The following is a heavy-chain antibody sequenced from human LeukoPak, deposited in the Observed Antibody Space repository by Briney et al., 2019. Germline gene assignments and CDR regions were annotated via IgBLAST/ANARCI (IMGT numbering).Heavy chain of an antibody. CDR1: GGSISSSSYY. CDR2: IYYSGST. J-gene: IGHJ5*02. V-gene: IGHV4-39*07. Sequence: PSETLSLTCTVSGGSISSSSYYWGWIRQPPGKGLEWIGSIYYSGSTYYNPSLKSRVTISVDTSKNQFSLKLSSVTAADTAVYYCARDDSSSWYGLYMRGARGWFDPWGQGTLVTVSS. CDR3: ARDDSSSWYGLYMRGARGWFDP. D-gene: IGHD6-13*01.